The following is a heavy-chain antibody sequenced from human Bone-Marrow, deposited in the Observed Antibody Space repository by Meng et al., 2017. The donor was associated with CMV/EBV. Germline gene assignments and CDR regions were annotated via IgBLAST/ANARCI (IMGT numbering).Heavy chain of an antibody. V-gene: IGHV3-7*01. CDR1: GFTFSTYW. CDR2: IKEDGSEE. D-gene: IGHD3-22*01. J-gene: IGHJ4*02. CDR3: ARSSGYYLYYFDY. Sequence: LSLTCSASGFTFSTYWMNWVRQAPGKGLEWVASIKEDGSEEYSVDSVKGRFTISRDNAKNSLYLQMNSLRAEDTAVYYCARSSGYYLYYFDYWGRGTLVTVSS.